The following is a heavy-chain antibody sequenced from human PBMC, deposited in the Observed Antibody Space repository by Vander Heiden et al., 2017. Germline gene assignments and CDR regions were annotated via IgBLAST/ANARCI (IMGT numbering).Heavy chain of an antibody. CDR2: ISGSGGST. CDR3: AKGKRAPDY. CDR1: GFPFSSYA. V-gene: IGHV3-23*01. Sequence: VQLLLSGGGLLQPGGSLRLSCETSGFPFSSYAMSWSRQAPGKGLVWVSAISGSGGSTYNADAVKGRFTISRDNSKNTLYLQMNSLRAEDTAVYYCAKGKRAPDYWGQGTLVTVSS. J-gene: IGHJ4*02.